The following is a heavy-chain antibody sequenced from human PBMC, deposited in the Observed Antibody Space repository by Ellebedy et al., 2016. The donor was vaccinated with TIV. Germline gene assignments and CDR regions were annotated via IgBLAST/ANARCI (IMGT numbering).Heavy chain of an antibody. CDR2: INPSGGST. CDR3: ARGTSGWNVY. J-gene: IGHJ4*02. CDR1: GYTFTNYY. Sequence: ASVKVSCKASGYTFTNYYMHWVRQAPGQGLEWMGIINPSGGSTSYAQKFQGRVTMTRDTSISTAYMELSRLRSDDTAVYYCARGTSGWNVYWGQGTLVTVSS. V-gene: IGHV1-46*01. D-gene: IGHD6-19*01.